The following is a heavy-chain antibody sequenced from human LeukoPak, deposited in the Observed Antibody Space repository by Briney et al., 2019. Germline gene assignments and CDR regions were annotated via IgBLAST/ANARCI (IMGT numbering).Heavy chain of an antibody. Sequence: PSETLSLTCAVYGGSFSGYYWSWIRQPPGKGLEWIGEINHSGSTYYNPSLKSRVTISVDTSKNQFSLKLSSVTAADTAVYYCARGGVAALYNWFDPWGQGTLVTVSS. V-gene: IGHV4-34*01. CDR3: ARGGVAALYNWFDP. CDR1: GGSFSGYY. CDR2: INHSGST. J-gene: IGHJ5*02. D-gene: IGHD2-15*01.